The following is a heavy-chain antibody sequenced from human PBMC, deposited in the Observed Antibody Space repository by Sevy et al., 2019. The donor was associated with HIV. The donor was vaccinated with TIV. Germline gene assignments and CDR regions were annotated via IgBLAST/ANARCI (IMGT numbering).Heavy chain of an antibody. D-gene: IGHD3-10*01. J-gene: IGHJ6*02. V-gene: IGHV1-18*04. Sequence: ASVKVSCKTSGYTFNTFGINWVRQAPGQGLQWVGWISAYNGNTKYVQKLQGRVSMTTETSTSTVYMELRSLRSDDTAVYYCARDSIPMVQGIIITPYYNGMDVWGQGTTVTVSS. CDR1: GYTFNTFG. CDR2: ISAYNGNT. CDR3: ARDSIPMVQGIIITPYYNGMDV.